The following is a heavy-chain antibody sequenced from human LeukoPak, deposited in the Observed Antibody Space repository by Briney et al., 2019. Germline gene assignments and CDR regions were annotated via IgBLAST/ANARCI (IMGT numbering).Heavy chain of an antibody. D-gene: IGHD2-2*01. V-gene: IGHV1-69*05. CDR2: IIPIFGTA. Sequence: ASVKVSCKASGYTFTGYYMHWVRQAPGQGLEWMGGIIPIFGTANYAQKFQGRVTITTDESTSTAYMELSSLRSEDTAVYYCASFCSSTSCYESLRHNWFDPWGQGTLVTVSS. J-gene: IGHJ5*02. CDR1: GYTFTGYY. CDR3: ASFCSSTSCYESLRHNWFDP.